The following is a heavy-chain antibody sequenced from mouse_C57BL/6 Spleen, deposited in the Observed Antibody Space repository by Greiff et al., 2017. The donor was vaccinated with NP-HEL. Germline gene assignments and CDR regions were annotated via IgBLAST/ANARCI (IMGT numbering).Heavy chain of an antibody. D-gene: IGHD1-1*01. CDR2: IDPANGNT. V-gene: IGHV14-3*01. CDR3: ARSAPYYYGSSYDCFDY. CDR1: GFNIKNTY. J-gene: IGHJ2*01. Sequence: EVQLQQSVAELVRPGASVKLSCTASGFNIKNTYMHWVKQRPEQGLEWIGRIDPANGNTKYAPKFQGKATITADTSSNTAYLQLSSLTSEDTAIYYCARSAPYYYGSSYDCFDYWGQGTTLTVSS.